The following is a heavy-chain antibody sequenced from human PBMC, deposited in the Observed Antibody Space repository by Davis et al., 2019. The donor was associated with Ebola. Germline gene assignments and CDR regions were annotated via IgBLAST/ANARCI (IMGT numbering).Heavy chain of an antibody. D-gene: IGHD1-26*01. CDR3: VTPIVGDNRPSDY. J-gene: IGHJ4*02. CDR2: ISSSGGNT. V-gene: IGHV3-64D*06. CDR1: GFTFSSYA. Sequence: PGGSLRLSCSVSGFTFSSYAMNWVRQAPGKGLESVSSISSSGGNTYYADSVKGRFTISRDNAKNTLFLQMSSLRPEDTAVYFCVTPIVGDNRPSDYWGQGTLVTVSS.